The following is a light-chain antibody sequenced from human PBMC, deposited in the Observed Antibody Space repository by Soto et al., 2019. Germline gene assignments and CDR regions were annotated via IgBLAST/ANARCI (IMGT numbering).Light chain of an antibody. CDR2: DAS. CDR1: QSIGSS. Sequence: DIQMTQSPSTLSASVGDRVTITCRASQSIGSSLAWYQQKPGKGPKLLIYDASTLESGVPSRFSGSGFGTEFALTISSLQPGDFATFYCQQYNSYGTFGQGTKLEIK. J-gene: IGKJ2*01. V-gene: IGKV1-5*01. CDR3: QQYNSYGT.